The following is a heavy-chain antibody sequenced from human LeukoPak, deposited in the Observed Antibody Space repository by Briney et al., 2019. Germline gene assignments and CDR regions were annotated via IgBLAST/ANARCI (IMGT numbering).Heavy chain of an antibody. D-gene: IGHD3-22*01. CDR3: ARDNGYYDSSGYYWGYNWFDP. V-gene: IGHV4-59*01. Sequence: SETLSLTCTVSGGSISSYYWSWIRQPPGKGLEWIGSIYYSGSTYYNPSLKSRVTISVDTSKNQFSLKLSSVTAADTAVYYCARDNGYYDSSGYYWGYNWFDPWGQGTLVTVSS. CDR2: IYYSGST. CDR1: GGSISSYY. J-gene: IGHJ5*02.